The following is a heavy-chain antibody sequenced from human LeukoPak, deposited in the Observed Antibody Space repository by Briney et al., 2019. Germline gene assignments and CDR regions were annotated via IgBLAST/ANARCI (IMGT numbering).Heavy chain of an antibody. CDR1: GGSISSGGYY. V-gene: IGHV4-31*03. Sequence: PSETLSLTCTVSGGSISSGGYYWSWIRQHPGKGLEWIGYIYYNGSTYYNPSLKSRITISMDTSKNHFSLKLSSVTAADTAVYYCARSWFGESIPFDYWGQGTLVTVSS. CDR3: ARSWFGESIPFDY. CDR2: IYYNGST. D-gene: IGHD3-10*01. J-gene: IGHJ4*02.